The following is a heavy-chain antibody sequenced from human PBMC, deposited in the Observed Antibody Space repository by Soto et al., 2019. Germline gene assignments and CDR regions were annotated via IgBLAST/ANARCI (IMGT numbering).Heavy chain of an antibody. Sequence: PGGSLRLSCAASGFTFSDYYMSWIRQAPGKGLEWVSYISSSSSYTNYADSVKGRFTISRDNAKNSLYLQMNSLRAEDTAVYYCARRVSYCGGDCYSGYYYYGMDVWGQGTTVTVSS. V-gene: IGHV3-11*03. CDR3: ARRVSYCGGDCYSGYYYYGMDV. D-gene: IGHD2-21*02. J-gene: IGHJ6*02. CDR2: ISSSSSYT. CDR1: GFTFSDYY.